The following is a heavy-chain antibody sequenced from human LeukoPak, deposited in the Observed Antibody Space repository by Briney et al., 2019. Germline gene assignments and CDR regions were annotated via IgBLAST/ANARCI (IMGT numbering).Heavy chain of an antibody. Sequence: ASVKVSCKAYGYTFTGYHMHWVRQAPGQGLEWMGKINLSGGSTTYAQKFQGRVTMTRDTSTSTVYMELSSLRSEDTAVYYCARDYVDDIPMIKDYWGQGTLVTVSS. CDR2: INLSGGST. CDR1: GYTFTGYH. D-gene: IGHD2-8*01. J-gene: IGHJ4*02. V-gene: IGHV1-46*01. CDR3: ARDYVDDIPMIKDY.